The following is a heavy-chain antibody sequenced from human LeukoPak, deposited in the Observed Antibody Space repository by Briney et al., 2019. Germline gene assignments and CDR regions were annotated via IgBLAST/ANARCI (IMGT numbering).Heavy chain of an antibody. V-gene: IGHV3-23*01. CDR3: AKYNKENWNYLYFDY. J-gene: IGHJ4*02. D-gene: IGHD1-7*01. Sequence: PGGSLRLSCAASGFTFSSYSMNWVRQAPGKGLEWVSVISGGGGSTHYADSVKGRFTISRDNSKNTLYLQMNSLRAEDTAVYYCAKYNKENWNYLYFDYWGQGTLVTVSS. CDR1: GFTFSSYS. CDR2: ISGGGGST.